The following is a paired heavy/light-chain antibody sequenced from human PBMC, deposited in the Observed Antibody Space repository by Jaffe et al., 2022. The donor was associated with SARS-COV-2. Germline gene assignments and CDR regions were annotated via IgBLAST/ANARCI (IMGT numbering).Light chain of an antibody. CDR3: QQSYSTPYT. CDR2: AAS. V-gene: IGKV1-39*01. J-gene: IGKJ2*01. Sequence: DIQMTQSPSSLSASVGGRVTITCRASHSLNSYLNWYQQKPGKAPRLLIYAASSLQSGVPSRFSGSSSGTDFTLTINSLQPEDFATYYCQQSYSTPYTFGQGTKLEIK. CDR1: HSLNSY.
Heavy chain of an antibody. CDR2: IQASGTT. CDR1: GGSISSGSSF. D-gene: IGHD1-26*01. CDR3: ARGEGRSPQVLDY. Sequence: QVQLQESGPGLVKPSQTLSLICTVSGGSISSGSSFWTWIRQPAGKGLEWIGRIQASGTTTYNRSLGSRVTISVDTSKSQFSLNLSSVTAADTAVYYCARGEGRSPQVLDYWGQGALVTVSS. J-gene: IGHJ4*02. V-gene: IGHV4-61*02.